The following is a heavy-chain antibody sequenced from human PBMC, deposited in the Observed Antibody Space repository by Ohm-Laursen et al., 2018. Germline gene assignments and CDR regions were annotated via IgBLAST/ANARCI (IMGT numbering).Heavy chain of an antibody. D-gene: IGHD2-2*01. CDR1: GYTFTSYY. CDR3: ARDYRLIVVVPAAPYGMDV. Sequence: ASVKVSCKASGYTFTSYYMHWVRQAPGQGLEWMGIINPSGGSPTYAQKFQGRLTMTRDTSTSTVYMELSSLRSEDTAVYYCARDYRLIVVVPAAPYGMDVWGQGTTVTVSS. CDR2: INPSGGSP. J-gene: IGHJ6*02. V-gene: IGHV1-46*01.